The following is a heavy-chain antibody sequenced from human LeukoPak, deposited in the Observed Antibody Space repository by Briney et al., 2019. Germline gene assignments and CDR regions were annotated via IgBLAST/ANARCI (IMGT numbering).Heavy chain of an antibody. J-gene: IGHJ6*02. D-gene: IGHD3-10*01. CDR3: AKAARVVRGESYGMDV. CDR2: ISGSGGST. V-gene: IGHV3-23*01. Sequence: PGGSLRLSCAASGFTFSSYAMSWVRQAPGKGLEWVSAISGSGGSTYYADSVKGRFTISRDNSKNTLYLQMNSLRAEDTAVYYCAKAARVVRGESYGMDVWGQGTTVTVSS. CDR1: GFTFSSYA.